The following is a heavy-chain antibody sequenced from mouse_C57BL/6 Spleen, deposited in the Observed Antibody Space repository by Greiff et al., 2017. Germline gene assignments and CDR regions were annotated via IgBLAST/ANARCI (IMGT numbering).Heavy chain of an antibody. J-gene: IGHJ4*01. Sequence: VQLQQPGAELVKPGASVKMSCTASGYTFTSYWMTWVKQRPGQGLEWIGDIYPGSGSTNYNEKFKSEATLTVDTSSNTAYMQLSSLTSEDSAVYYCARYGITTVVAPYYAMDYWGQGTSGTVSS. D-gene: IGHD1-1*01. CDR1: GYTFTSYW. CDR3: ARYGITTVVAPYYAMDY. V-gene: IGHV1-55*01. CDR2: IYPGSGST.